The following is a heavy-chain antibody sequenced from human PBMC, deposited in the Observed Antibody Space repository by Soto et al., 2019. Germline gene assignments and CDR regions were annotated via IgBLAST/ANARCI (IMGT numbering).Heavy chain of an antibody. J-gene: IGHJ6*02. V-gene: IGHV3-30*03. D-gene: IGHD1-1*01. CDR1: GFSFSSYG. CDR3: AGALENPYFYYGLNV. CDR2: TTYDGGTK. Sequence: PGESLKISCAASGFSFSSYGMEWVRLSPGKGLEWVAATTYDGGTKHYVDSVKGRFTISRDNSKNTLYLQMNSLRVEDTATYYCAGALENPYFYYGLNVWGQGTTVTVSS.